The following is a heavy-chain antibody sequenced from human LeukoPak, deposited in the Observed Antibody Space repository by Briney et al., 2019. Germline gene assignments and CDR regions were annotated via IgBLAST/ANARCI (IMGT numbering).Heavy chain of an antibody. J-gene: IGHJ4*02. CDR1: GGSISSSSYY. CDR3: ARDPGSITMVRGVTRPDGGFDY. CDR2: IYYSGST. Sequence: SETLSLTCTVSGGSISSSSYYWGWIRQPPGKGLEWIGSIYYSGSTYYNPSLKSRVTISVDTSKNQFSLKLSSVTAADTAVYYCARDPGSITMVRGVTRPDGGFDYWAREPWSPSPQ. V-gene: IGHV4-39*07. D-gene: IGHD3-10*01.